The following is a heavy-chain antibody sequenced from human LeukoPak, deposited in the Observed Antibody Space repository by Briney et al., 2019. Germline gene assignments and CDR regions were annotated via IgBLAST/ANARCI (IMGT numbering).Heavy chain of an antibody. Sequence: GGSLRLSCAASGFPFSSYAMSWVRQAPGKGLEWVSAISGSGGSTYYADSVKGRFTISRDNSKNTLYLQMNSLRAEDTAVYYCAKPPPFRFLEWLPFDYWGQGTLVTVSS. D-gene: IGHD3-3*01. J-gene: IGHJ4*02. CDR3: AKPPPFRFLEWLPFDY. CDR1: GFPFSSYA. V-gene: IGHV3-23*01. CDR2: ISGSGGST.